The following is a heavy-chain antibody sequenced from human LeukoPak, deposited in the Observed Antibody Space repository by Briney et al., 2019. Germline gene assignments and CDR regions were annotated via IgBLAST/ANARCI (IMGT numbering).Heavy chain of an antibody. CDR2: ISHSGGST. D-gene: IGHD5-18*01. Sequence: GGSLRLSCAASGLTFSSHAMSWVRQAPGKGLDWVSGISHSGGSTHYADSVKGRFTISRDNSKNTLYLQMNNLRAEDTAVYYCAKDRGYSYGYDYYGMDVWGQGTTVTVSS. CDR3: AKDRGYSYGYDYYGMDV. V-gene: IGHV3-23*01. J-gene: IGHJ6*02. CDR1: GLTFSSHA.